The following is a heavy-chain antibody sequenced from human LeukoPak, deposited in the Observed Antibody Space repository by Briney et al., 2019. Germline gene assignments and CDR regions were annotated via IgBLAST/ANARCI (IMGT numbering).Heavy chain of an antibody. CDR1: GGSISSYY. CDR2: IYYSGST. D-gene: IGHD1-26*01. Sequence: SETLSLTCTVSGGSISSYYWSWIRQPPGKGLEWIGYIYYSGSTNYNPSLKSRVAISVDTSKSQFSLKLSSVTAADTAVYYCARDWPPGGNWFDPWGQGTLVTVSS. V-gene: IGHV4-59*01. J-gene: IGHJ5*02. CDR3: ARDWPPGGNWFDP.